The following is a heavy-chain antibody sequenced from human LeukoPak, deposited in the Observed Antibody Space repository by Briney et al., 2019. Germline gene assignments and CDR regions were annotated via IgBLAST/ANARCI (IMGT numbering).Heavy chain of an antibody. CDR2: ISNDGSNK. Sequence: GGSLRLSCAASGFTFSSYGMHWVRQAPGKGLEWVAVISNDGSNKYYADSVKGRFTISRDSSKNTLYLQMNSLRAEDTAVYYCAKGHYMDVWGKGTTVTVSS. V-gene: IGHV3-30*18. CDR3: AKGHYMDV. CDR1: GFTFSSYG. J-gene: IGHJ6*03.